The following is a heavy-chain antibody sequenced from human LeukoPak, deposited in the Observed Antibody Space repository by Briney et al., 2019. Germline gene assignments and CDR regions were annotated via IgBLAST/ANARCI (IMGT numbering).Heavy chain of an antibody. CDR1: GGSINSYY. CDR2: IYTSGST. CDR3: AREVAAAGTRWIDP. J-gene: IGHJ5*02. V-gene: IGHV4-4*07. D-gene: IGHD6-13*01. Sequence: SETLSLTCTVSGGSINSYYWTWIRQPPGKGLEWIGRIYTSGSTNYNPSLKSRVTMSVDTSKNQFSLKLSSVTAADTAVYYCAREVAAAGTRWIDPWGQGTLVTVSS.